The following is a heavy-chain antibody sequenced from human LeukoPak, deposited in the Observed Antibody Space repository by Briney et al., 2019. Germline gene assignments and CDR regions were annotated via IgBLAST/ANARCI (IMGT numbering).Heavy chain of an antibody. CDR3: ARVLARIYDYVWGSYRYGGTLDY. CDR1: GGSISSSSYY. V-gene: IGHV4-39*07. Sequence: PSETLSLTCTVSGGSISSSSYYWGWIRQPPGKGLEWIGSIYYSGSTYYNPSLKSRVTISVDTSKNQFSLKLSSVTAADTAVYYCARVLARIYDYVWGSYRYGGTLDYWGQGTLVTVSS. D-gene: IGHD3-16*02. CDR2: IYYSGST. J-gene: IGHJ4*02.